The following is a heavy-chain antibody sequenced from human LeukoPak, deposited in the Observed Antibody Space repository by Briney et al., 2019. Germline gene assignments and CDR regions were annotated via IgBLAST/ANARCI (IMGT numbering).Heavy chain of an antibody. Sequence: GGSLRLSCAASGFTFDTYSMNWVRQAPGKGLEWVSYISSGGSTIYYADSVRGRFTISRDNAKNTVYLEMNSLSVEDTATYYCIRDFRSADLWGQGTLVTVTS. CDR3: IRDFRSADL. V-gene: IGHV3-48*04. CDR2: ISSGGSTI. J-gene: IGHJ5*02. CDR1: GFTFDTYS.